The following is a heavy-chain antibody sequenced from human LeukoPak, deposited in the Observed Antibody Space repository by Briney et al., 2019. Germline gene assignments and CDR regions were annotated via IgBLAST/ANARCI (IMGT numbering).Heavy chain of an antibody. D-gene: IGHD3-3*02. J-gene: IGHJ4*02. Sequence: SETLSLTCTVSGGSISSGGNYWSWIRQHPGKGLEWIGYIYYSGNTFYNPFLKSRVTLSVDTSKNQFSLNLSSVTAADTAVYFCARDSMRSYLDYWGQGTLVTVSS. CDR1: GGSISSGGNY. CDR2: IYYSGNT. CDR3: ARDSMRSYLDY. V-gene: IGHV4-31*03.